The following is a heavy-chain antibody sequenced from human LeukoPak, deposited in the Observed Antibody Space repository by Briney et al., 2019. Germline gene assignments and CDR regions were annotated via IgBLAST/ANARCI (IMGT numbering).Heavy chain of an antibody. D-gene: IGHD2-2*03. CDR2: IGGSGTRT. CDR3: AKDSHWILFDD. V-gene: IGHV3-23*01. CDR1: GFTFTTYG. Sequence: GGSLRLSCSASGFTFTTYGMNWVRQPPGRGLEWVSGIGGSGTRTYYADSVKGRFTISRDNSKNTLYLQMNSLREEDTAVYYCAKDSHWILFDDWGQGTLVTVSS. J-gene: IGHJ4*02.